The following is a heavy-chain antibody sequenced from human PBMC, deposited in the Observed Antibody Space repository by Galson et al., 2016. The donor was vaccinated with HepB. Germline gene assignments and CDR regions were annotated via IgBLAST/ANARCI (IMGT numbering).Heavy chain of an antibody. CDR1: GFTVSSNC. D-gene: IGHD6-19*01. CDR3: ARRLDTQRRIAGWGWGMDV. J-gene: IGHJ6*02. Sequence: SLRLSCAASGFTVSSNCMSWVRQAPGKGLEWVSLICDGGSAYYTDSVKARFTISRDNGKNSLYLQMSSLRVEDAGVYYCARRLDTQRRIAGWGWGMDVWGQGTTVTVS. CDR2: ICDGGSA. V-gene: IGHV3-66*04.